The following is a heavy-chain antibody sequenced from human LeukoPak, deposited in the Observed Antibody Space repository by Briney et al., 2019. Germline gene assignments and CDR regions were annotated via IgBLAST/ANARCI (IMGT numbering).Heavy chain of an antibody. J-gene: IGHJ6*02. CDR3: AKGRVGVNGYYYYGMDV. D-gene: IGHD1-26*01. V-gene: IGHV3-23*01. Sequence: GGSLRLSCAASGFSFSNYAVSWVRQAPGKGLEWVSGISGSGGTTYYADSVTGRFTIFRDNSDNTLYLQMNSLRAEDTALYYCAKGRVGVNGYYYYGMDVWGQGTTVTVSS. CDR2: ISGSGGTT. CDR1: GFSFSNYA.